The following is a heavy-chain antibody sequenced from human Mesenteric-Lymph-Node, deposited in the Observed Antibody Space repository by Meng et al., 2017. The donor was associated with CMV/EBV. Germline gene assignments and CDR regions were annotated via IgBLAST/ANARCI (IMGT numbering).Heavy chain of an antibody. J-gene: IGHJ4*02. D-gene: IGHD6-13*01. V-gene: IGHV3-20*04. CDR3: ARGPGIAAAGTPY. CDR1: GFTFDDYG. CDR2: INWNGGST. Sequence: CAASGFTFDDYGMSWVRQAPGKGLEWVSGINWNGGSTGYADSVKGRFTISRDNAKNSLYLQMNSLRAEDTALYYCARGPGIAAAGTPYWGQGTLVTVSS.